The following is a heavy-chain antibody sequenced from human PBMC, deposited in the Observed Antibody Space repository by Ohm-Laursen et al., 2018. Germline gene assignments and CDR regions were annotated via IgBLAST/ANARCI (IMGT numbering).Heavy chain of an antibody. Sequence: GSLRLSCAASGFTFSSYSMNWVRQAPGKGLEWVSSISSSSSYIYYADSVKGRFTISRDNAKNSLYLQMNSLRAEDTAAYYCARVRRELRSYYYYYGMDVWGQGTTVTVSS. CDR2: ISSSSSYI. CDR3: ARVRRELRSYYYYYGMDV. J-gene: IGHJ6*02. V-gene: IGHV3-21*01. D-gene: IGHD1-26*01. CDR1: GFTFSSYS.